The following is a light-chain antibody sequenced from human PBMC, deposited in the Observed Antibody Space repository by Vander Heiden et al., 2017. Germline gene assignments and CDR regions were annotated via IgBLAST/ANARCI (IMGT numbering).Light chain of an antibody. V-gene: IGKV1-39*01. J-gene: IGKJ3*01. Sequence: DIQMTQSPSSLSASVGDRVTITCRASQSISSYLNWYQQKPVKAPKLLIYAASSLQSGVPSRFSGSGSGTDFTLTIIMLQPEDIATYYCQQSESTPFTFGYWTKVDMK. CDR3: QQSESTPFT. CDR1: QSISSY. CDR2: AAS.